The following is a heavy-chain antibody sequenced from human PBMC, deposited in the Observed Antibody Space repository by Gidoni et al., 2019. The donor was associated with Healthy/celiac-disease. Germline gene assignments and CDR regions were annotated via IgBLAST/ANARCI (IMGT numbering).Heavy chain of an antibody. V-gene: IGHV3-9*01. D-gene: IGHD3-10*01. CDR2: ISWNSGSI. Sequence: EVQLVESGGGLVQPGRSLRLSCAASGFTFDDYAMHWVRQAPGKGLEWVSGISWNSGSIGYADSVKGRFTISRDNAKNSLYLQMNSLRAEDTALYYCAKVRRWFGVIDAFDIWGQGTMVTVSS. CDR1: GFTFDDYA. J-gene: IGHJ3*02. CDR3: AKVRRWFGVIDAFDI.